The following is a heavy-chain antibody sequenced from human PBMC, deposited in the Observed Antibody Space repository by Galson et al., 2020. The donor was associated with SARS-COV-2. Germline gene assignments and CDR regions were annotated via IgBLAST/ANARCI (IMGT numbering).Heavy chain of an antibody. V-gene: IGHV4-39*01. Sequence: ETSETLSLTCSVSGGSISSSSRSYYWAWIRQPPGKGLEWIASMYYTGSTYYNPSLESRVTISVDTSKSHFSLQLSSVTAADTAVYYCARHFKSDVTIFGVVTMGYFVPWGHGTLVTV. CDR3: ARHFKSDVTIFGVVTMGYFVP. D-gene: IGHD3-3*01. CDR1: GGSISSSSRSYY. CDR2: MYYTGST. J-gene: IGHJ5*02.